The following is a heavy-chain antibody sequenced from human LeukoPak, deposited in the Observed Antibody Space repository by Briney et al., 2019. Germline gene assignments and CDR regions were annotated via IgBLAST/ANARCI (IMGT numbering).Heavy chain of an antibody. CDR2: INHSGST. CDR3: ARGSYCSSTSCYTFRYYYYGMDV. Sequence: PSETLSLTCAVYGGSFSGYYWSWIRQPPGKGLEWIGEINHSGSTNYNPSLKSRVTISVDTSKNQFSLKLSSVTAADTAVYYCARGSYCSSTSCYTFRYYYYGMDVWGQGTTVTVSS. V-gene: IGHV4-34*01. D-gene: IGHD2-2*02. CDR1: GGSFSGYY. J-gene: IGHJ6*02.